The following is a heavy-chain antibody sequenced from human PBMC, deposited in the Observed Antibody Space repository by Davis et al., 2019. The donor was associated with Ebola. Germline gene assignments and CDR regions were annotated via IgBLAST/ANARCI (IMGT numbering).Heavy chain of an antibody. D-gene: IGHD2-15*01. CDR3: ARQSSARGWYDP. CDR1: GFALRSFS. CDR2: ISLGSTYI. V-gene: IGHV3-21*01. J-gene: IGHJ5*02. Sequence: PGGSLRLSCEASGFALRSFSMSWVRQVPGKGLEWVASISLGSTYIYYAKSVEGRFIASRDNDKNSLYLQMNNLGVDDTAFYYCARQSSARGWYDPRGQGTLVTVSS.